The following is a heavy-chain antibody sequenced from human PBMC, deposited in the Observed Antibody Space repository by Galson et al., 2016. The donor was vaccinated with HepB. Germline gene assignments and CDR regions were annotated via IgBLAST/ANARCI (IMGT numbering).Heavy chain of an antibody. D-gene: IGHD4/OR15-4a*01. Sequence: SETLSLTCAVSGASITNNYWWSWVRQSPGKGLEWIGEIYQTGTAHYNPSFTSRATISIDKSKNQISLRLVSVTAADTALYYCTRGTLGTVATMAFDYWGQGTLVSVTS. CDR1: GASITNNYW. V-gene: IGHV4-4*02. CDR3: TRGTLGTVATMAFDY. CDR2: IYQTGTA. J-gene: IGHJ4*02.